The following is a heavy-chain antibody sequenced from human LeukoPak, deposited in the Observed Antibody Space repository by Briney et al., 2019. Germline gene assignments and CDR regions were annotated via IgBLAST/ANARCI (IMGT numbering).Heavy chain of an antibody. J-gene: IGHJ4*02. CDR1: GFTFSSYA. CDR3: ASRKYSSSSPTFDY. Sequence: GRSLSLSCAASGFTFSSYAMPWVRQAPGKGLEWVAVISYDGSNKYYADSVKGRFTISRDNSKNTLYLQMNSLRAEDTAVYYCASRKYSSSSPTFDYWGQGTLVTVSS. D-gene: IGHD6-6*01. CDR2: ISYDGSNK. V-gene: IGHV3-30-3*01.